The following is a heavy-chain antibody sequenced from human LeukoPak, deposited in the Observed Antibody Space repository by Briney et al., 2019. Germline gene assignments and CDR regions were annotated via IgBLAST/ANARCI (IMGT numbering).Heavy chain of an antibody. CDR3: ARVGGNIVVVTANLDY. D-gene: IGHD2-21*02. J-gene: IGHJ4*02. V-gene: IGHV3-11*06. Sequence: GGSLRLSCAASGFTFSDYYMSWIRQAPGKGLEWVSYISSSSSYTNYADSVKGRFTISRDNAKNSLYLQMNSLRAEDTAVYYCARVGGNIVVVTANLDYWGQGTLVSVSS. CDR2: ISSSSSYT. CDR1: GFTFSDYY.